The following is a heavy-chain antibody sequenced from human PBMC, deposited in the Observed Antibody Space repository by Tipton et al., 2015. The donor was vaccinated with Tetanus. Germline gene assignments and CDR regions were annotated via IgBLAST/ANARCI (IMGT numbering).Heavy chain of an antibody. D-gene: IGHD2-8*01. CDR1: GYIFNNYW. Sequence: QLVQSGGEVKKPGESLKISCKGSGYIFNNYWIRWVRQKPGKGLEWMGIIYPGDSDTRYSPPFQGQVTISVDKSINTAYLQWSSLKASDTSMFYCARADCTDGVCNFDFWGRGALVTVAS. J-gene: IGHJ4*02. CDR3: ARADCTDGVCNFDF. V-gene: IGHV5-51*01. CDR2: IYPGDSDT.